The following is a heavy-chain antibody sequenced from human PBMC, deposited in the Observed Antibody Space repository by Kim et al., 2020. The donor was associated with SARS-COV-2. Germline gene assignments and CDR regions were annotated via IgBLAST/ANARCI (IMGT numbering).Heavy chain of an antibody. CDR3: ARDGEYCSGGSCYYYGMDV. CDR1: GFTFSSYS. J-gene: IGHJ6*02. V-gene: IGHV3-48*04. D-gene: IGHD2-15*01. Sequence: GGSLRLSCAASGFTFSSYSMNWVRQAPGKGLEWVSYISSSSSTIYYADSVKGRFTISRDNAKNSLYLQMNSLRAEDTAVYYCARDGEYCSGGSCYYYGMDVWGQGTTVTVSS. CDR2: ISSSSSTI.